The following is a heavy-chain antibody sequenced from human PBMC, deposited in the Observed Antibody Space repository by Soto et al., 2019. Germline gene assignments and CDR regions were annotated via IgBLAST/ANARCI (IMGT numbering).Heavy chain of an antibody. CDR2: IYYSGST. D-gene: IGHD3-3*01. Sequence: SETLSLTCTVSGGSISSGDYYWSWIRQPPGKGLEWIGYIYYSGSTYYSPSLKSRVTISVDTSKNQFSLKLSSVTAADTAVYYCARAQTDFWSGYYNYGMDVWGQGTTLTVSS. V-gene: IGHV4-30-4*01. J-gene: IGHJ6*02. CDR1: GGSISSGDYY. CDR3: ARAQTDFWSGYYNYGMDV.